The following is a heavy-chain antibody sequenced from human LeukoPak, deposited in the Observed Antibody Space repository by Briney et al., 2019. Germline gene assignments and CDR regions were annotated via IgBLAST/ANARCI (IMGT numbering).Heavy chain of an antibody. Sequence: ASVKVSCKASGGTFTSYGISWVRQAPGQGLEWMGWISAYNGNTNYAQKLQGRVTMTTDTSTSTAYMELRSLRSDDTAVYYCARVVIGTYYYDSSGAFDIWGQGTMVTVSS. CDR1: GGTFTSYG. CDR2: ISAYNGNT. D-gene: IGHD3-22*01. J-gene: IGHJ3*02. V-gene: IGHV1-18*01. CDR3: ARVVIGTYYYDSSGAFDI.